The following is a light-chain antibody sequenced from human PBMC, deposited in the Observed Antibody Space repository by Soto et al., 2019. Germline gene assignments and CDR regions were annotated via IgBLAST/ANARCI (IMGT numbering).Light chain of an antibody. CDR1: QSITNY. CDR2: AAA. V-gene: IGKV1-39*01. J-gene: IGKJ2*01. CDR3: QQGYTNPRT. Sequence: DIQMTQSPSSLSASVGDRVTITCRASQSITNYLNWYQQKPGKATKLLIYAAATLQNGVTSRFGGHRSGTDFTLTISSLPPEDFDTYYCQQGYTNPRTFGQGTKLEIK.